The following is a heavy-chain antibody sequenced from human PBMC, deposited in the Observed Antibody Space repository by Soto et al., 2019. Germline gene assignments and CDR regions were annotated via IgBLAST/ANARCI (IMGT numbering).Heavy chain of an antibody. D-gene: IGHD3-10*01. Sequence: QVQLVESGGGVVQPGRSLRLSCAASGFTFSSYGMHWVRQAPGKGLEWVAVISYDGPNKYYADSVRGRFTISRDNSKNTLYLQMNSLSAEDTAVYYCAKDYYGSASYVRDPMDVWGQGTTVAVSS. J-gene: IGHJ6*02. CDR1: GFTFSSYG. CDR3: AKDYYGSASYVRDPMDV. V-gene: IGHV3-30*18. CDR2: ISYDGPNK.